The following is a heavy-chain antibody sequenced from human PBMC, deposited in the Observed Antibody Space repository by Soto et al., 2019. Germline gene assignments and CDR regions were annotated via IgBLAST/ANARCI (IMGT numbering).Heavy chain of an antibody. V-gene: IGHV1-18*01. D-gene: IGHD3-22*01. CDR2: ISAYNGNT. CDR1: GYTFTSYG. Sequence: QVQLVQSGAEVKEPGASVKVSCKASGYTFTSYGLNWVRQAPGQGLEWMGWISAYNGNTNYAQKFQGRVTMTTATPTSTAYMELRSLRSDDTAVYYCASSGSSGYYLDYWGQGTLVTVSA. CDR3: ASSGSSGYYLDY. J-gene: IGHJ4*02.